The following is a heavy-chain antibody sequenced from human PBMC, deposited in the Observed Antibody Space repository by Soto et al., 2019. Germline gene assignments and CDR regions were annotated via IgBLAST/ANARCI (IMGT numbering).Heavy chain of an antibody. CDR1: GYTFTGYY. J-gene: IGHJ6*02. CDR2: INPNSGGT. D-gene: IGHD3-10*01. CDR3: ARASPMVRGNYGIDV. Sequence: ASVKVSCKASGYTFTGYYMHWVRQAPGQGLEWMGWINPNSGGTNYAQKFQGRVTMTRDTSISTAYMELSRLRSDDTAVYYCARASPMVRGNYGIDVWGQGTTVTVSS. V-gene: IGHV1-2*02.